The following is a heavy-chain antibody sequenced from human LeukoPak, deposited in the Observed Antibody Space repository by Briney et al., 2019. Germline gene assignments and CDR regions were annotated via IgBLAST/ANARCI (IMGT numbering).Heavy chain of an antibody. D-gene: IGHD5-18*01. Sequence: GGSLRLSCAASGFTFSSYAMHWVRQAPGKGLEYVSAISSNGGSTYYANSVKGRFTISRDNSKNTLYLQMGSLRAEDMAVYYCARYSYGYGLDYWGQGTLVTVSS. CDR2: ISSNGGST. CDR3: ARYSYGYGLDY. CDR1: GFTFSSYA. V-gene: IGHV3-64*01. J-gene: IGHJ4*02.